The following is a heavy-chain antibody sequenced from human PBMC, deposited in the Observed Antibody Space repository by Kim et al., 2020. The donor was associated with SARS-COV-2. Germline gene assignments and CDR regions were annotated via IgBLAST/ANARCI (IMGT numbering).Heavy chain of an antibody. CDR2: IHDTGST. V-gene: IGHV4-61*01. CDR1: GGSVGSDTYY. J-gene: IGHJ4*02. D-gene: IGHD5-12*01. CDR3: ARSLGRDGYNYEFRY. Sequence: SETLSLTCTVSGGSVGSDTYYWTWIRQPPGKRLEWIGYIHDTGSTHYSPSLKSRLTISIDTSKNQFSLKLISVTAADTAVYYCARSLGRDGYNYEFRYWGQGTLVSVSS.